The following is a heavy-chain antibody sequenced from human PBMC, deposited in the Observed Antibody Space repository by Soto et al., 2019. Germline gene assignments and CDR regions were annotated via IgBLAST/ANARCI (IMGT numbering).Heavy chain of an antibody. D-gene: IGHD2-15*01. J-gene: IGHJ5*02. Sequence: ASVKVSCKASGYTFTSYDINWVRQATGQGLEWMGWMNPNSGNTGYAQKFQGRVTMTRSTSISTAYMELSSLRSEDTAVYYCARGGDIVVVVAASGWAPWFDPWGQGTLVTVSS. CDR1: GYTFTSYD. V-gene: IGHV1-8*01. CDR2: MNPNSGNT. CDR3: ARGGDIVVVVAASGWAPWFDP.